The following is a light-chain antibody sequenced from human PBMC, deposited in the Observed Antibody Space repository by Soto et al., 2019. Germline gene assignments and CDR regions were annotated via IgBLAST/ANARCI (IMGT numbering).Light chain of an antibody. CDR3: SAYTSSSIDYV. J-gene: IGLJ1*01. V-gene: IGLV2-14*01. CDR1: SSDVGGYNY. CDR2: EVS. Sequence: QSALTQPASVSGSPGQSITISCTGTSSDVGGYNYVSWYQQHPGKAPKLMIYEVSNRPSGVSNRFSGSKSGNTASLTTSGLQAEDEADYYCSAYTSSSIDYVFGTGTKGTVL.